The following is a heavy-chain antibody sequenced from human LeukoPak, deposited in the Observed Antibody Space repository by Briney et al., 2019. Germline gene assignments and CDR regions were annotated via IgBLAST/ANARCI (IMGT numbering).Heavy chain of an antibody. CDR1: GFPFSSYG. Sequence: GGTLRLSCAASGFPFSSYGLSWVRKAPGKGLGWVSIISSGSSYILYADSVKGRFTISRDNPKNSLYLQMNSLRAEDTAVYYCARQKYLRGPDVEYFDYWGQGTLVTVSS. V-gene: IGHV3-21*01. CDR2: ISSGSSYI. D-gene: IGHD5/OR15-5a*01. J-gene: IGHJ4*02. CDR3: ARQKYLRGPDVEYFDY.